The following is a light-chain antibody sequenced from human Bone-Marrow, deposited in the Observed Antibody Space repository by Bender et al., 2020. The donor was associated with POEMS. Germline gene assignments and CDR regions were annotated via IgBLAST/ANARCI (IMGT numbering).Light chain of an antibody. CDR3: AVWDDSLNGWV. J-gene: IGLJ3*02. CDR1: SSNIGAHA. Sequence: QSVLTQPPSASGTPGQRVTISSSGGSSNIGAHAVNWYQHLPGTAPKLLINSSHRRPSEVPYRFSGSRSGPSAPLAISGLQFGDEAEYYCAVWDDSLNGWVFGGGTKLTVL. V-gene: IGLV1-44*01. CDR2: SSH.